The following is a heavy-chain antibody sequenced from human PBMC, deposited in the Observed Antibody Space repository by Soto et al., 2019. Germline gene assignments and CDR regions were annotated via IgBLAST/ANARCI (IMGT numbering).Heavy chain of an antibody. CDR1: RVAFSKLI. D-gene: IGHD2-2*01. Sequence: QAQLEQEGGAGKKPGSSVKVSCTASRVAFSKLIVTWVRQAPGLGLERVGGLIPISGTANYEQKFQGSVTITGDASTVNSYMDVNNLRLEDAAVDYCAKFRCRSPTGYYSGIDVWGQGTPVTVSS. CDR3: AKFRCRSPTGYYSGIDV. J-gene: IGHJ6*02. CDR2: LIPISGTA. V-gene: IGHV1-69*01.